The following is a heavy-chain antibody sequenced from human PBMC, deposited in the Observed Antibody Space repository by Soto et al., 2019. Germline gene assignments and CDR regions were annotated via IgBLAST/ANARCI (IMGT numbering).Heavy chain of an antibody. D-gene: IGHD1-26*01. CDR2: IRARTSGGTA. CDR3: TWKGATFDY. V-gene: IGHV3-15*01. J-gene: IGHJ4*02. CDR1: GFAFSSAW. Sequence: EVQLVESGGGLVKPGASLRLSCAASGFAFSSAWMDWVRQPPGKGLEWVGHIRARTSGGTADYAAPVEGRFTISRDDSKNTLYLQMNSLKTEDTAVYYCTWKGATFDYWGQGTLVTVSS.